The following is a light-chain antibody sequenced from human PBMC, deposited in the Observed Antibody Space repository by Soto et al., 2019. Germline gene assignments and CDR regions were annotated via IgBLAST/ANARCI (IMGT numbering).Light chain of an antibody. CDR2: SIN. Sequence: QSVLTQPPSASGTPGQRVTISCSGSSSNIGSNTVNWYQQLPGTAPKLLIYSINHRPSGVPDRFSGSKSGTSASLAISGLQSEDEADYYCAAWDYSLNGYVFGTGTKLTV. V-gene: IGLV1-44*01. CDR3: AAWDYSLNGYV. CDR1: SSNIGSNT. J-gene: IGLJ1*01.